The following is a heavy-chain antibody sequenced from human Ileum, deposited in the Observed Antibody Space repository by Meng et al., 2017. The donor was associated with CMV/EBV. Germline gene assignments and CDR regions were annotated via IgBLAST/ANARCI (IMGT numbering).Heavy chain of an antibody. Sequence: SGDSISSSGYYWVWIRQPPGQGLGWIGSVYFGGSTYYNPSLKSRATISVDTSKNQFSLKLDSVAAADTAVYYCARHAYIGWSGPWFDPWGQGTLVTVSS. D-gene: IGHD3-9*01. CDR3: ARHAYIGWSGPWFDP. J-gene: IGHJ5*02. V-gene: IGHV4-39*01. CDR1: GDSISSSGYY. CDR2: VYFGGST.